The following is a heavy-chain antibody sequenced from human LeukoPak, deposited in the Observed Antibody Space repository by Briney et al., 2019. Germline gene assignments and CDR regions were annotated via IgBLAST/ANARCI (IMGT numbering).Heavy chain of an antibody. CDR2: IYPGGSET. CDR3: ARASRDGYNQNFDH. J-gene: IGHJ4*02. D-gene: IGHD5-24*01. V-gene: IGHV5-51*01. CDR1: GYDFSTYW. Sequence: PGESLKISCKGLGYDFSTYWNAGVRQRPGKGLEWMGIIYPGGSETRYDPSFQGQVTISADRSTSTAYLQWSSLRASDTAMYYCARASRDGYNQNFDHWGQGTLVTVSS.